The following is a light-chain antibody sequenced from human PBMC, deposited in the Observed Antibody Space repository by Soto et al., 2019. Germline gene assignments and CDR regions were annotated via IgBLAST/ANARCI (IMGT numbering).Light chain of an antibody. CDR3: QQYETFPGT. CDR2: RAS. V-gene: IGKV1-5*03. J-gene: IGKJ1*01. CDR1: QAIRSG. Sequence: DIQMTQSPSTLSGSVGDRVTITCRASQAIRSGLGWYQQKPGKAPKVLIYRASTLKSGVPSRFSGSGSGTEFTLAISSLQPEDFATYYCQQYETFPGTFGPGTKVDIK.